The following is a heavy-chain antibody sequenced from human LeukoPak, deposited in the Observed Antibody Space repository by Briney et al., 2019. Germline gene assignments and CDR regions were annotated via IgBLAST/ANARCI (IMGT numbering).Heavy chain of an antibody. CDR2: ISSSSTYI. V-gene: IGHV3-21*01. Sequence: GGSLRLSCAASGFTFSTYSMNRVRQAPGKGLEWVSSISSSSTYIYYADSVKGRFTISRDNAKNSLFLQMNSLRAEDTAVYYCARFALKTPPTDWGQGTLVAVSS. J-gene: IGHJ4*02. CDR3: ARFALKTPPTD. CDR1: GFTFSTYS.